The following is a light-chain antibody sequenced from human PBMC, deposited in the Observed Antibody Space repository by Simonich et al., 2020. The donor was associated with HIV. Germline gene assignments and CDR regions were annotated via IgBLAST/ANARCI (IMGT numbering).Light chain of an antibody. J-gene: IGKJ2*01. CDR3: QHYDNLPSYT. CDR2: DAS. Sequence: DIQMTQSPSSLSASVRDSVTLTCQASQDISNFLNVYQKKPGKAPKLLFIDASHLETGVPSRFSGSGSGTDFTFTISSLQPEDFATYYCQHYDNLPSYTFGQGTKLEIK. V-gene: IGKV1-33*01. CDR1: QDISNF.